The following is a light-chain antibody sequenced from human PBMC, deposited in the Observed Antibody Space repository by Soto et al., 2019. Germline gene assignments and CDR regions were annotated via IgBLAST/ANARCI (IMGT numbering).Light chain of an antibody. CDR1: QDIRGA. J-gene: IGKJ5*01. Sequence: AIQVTQSPSSLSASVGDRVTITCRASQDIRGALAWYQQKPGKAPKLLIYDVSTLENEVPSRFSGSSSGTQFTLTISSLQPEDFGTYYRQQFNSCPITFGHGTRLEIK. CDR2: DVS. CDR3: QQFNSCPIT. V-gene: IGKV1-13*02.